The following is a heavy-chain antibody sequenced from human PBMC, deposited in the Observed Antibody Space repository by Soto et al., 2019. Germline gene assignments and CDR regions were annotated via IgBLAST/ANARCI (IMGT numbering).Heavy chain of an antibody. Sequence: GGSLRLSCAASGFTFSSYWMSWVRQAPGKGLEWVANIKQDGSEKYYVDSVKGRFTISRDNAKNSLYLQMNSLRAEDTAFYYCARGLGIAARPGAFDIWGQGTMVTVSS. CDR1: GFTFSSYW. CDR2: IKQDGSEK. CDR3: ARGLGIAARPGAFDI. V-gene: IGHV3-7*01. J-gene: IGHJ3*02. D-gene: IGHD6-6*01.